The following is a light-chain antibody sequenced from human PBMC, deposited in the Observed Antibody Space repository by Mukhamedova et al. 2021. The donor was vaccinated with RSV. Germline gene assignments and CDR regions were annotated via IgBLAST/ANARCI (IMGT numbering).Light chain of an antibody. CDR2: GAS. CDR3: QQYGGSPLFS. V-gene: IGKV3-20*01. CDR1: QTISSTY. J-gene: IGKJ3*01. Sequence: GRATLSCRASQTISSTYLAWYQQKPGQAPRLLIYGASTRATGVPDRFSGSGSRTDFTLTISRLEPEDFAVYYCQQYGGSPLFSFGPG.